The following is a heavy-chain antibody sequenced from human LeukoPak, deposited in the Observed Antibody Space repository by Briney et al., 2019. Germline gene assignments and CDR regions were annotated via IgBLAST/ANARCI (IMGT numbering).Heavy chain of an antibody. D-gene: IGHD6-19*01. Sequence: ASVKVSCKASGYTFTGQYMHWVRQAPGQGLEWMGWINPNTGDTGYAQKFQGRVTMTRDTTITTAYMELSSLTSDDTAMYYCAIYPRYSSSPPFDYWGQGTLVTVSS. V-gene: IGHV1-2*02. J-gene: IGHJ4*02. CDR1: GYTFTGQY. CDR3: AIYPRYSSSPPFDY. CDR2: INPNTGDT.